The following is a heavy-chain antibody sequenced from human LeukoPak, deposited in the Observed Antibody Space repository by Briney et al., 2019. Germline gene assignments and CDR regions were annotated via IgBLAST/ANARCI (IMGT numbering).Heavy chain of an antibody. V-gene: IGHV4-34*01. CDR3: AFITTANNWFDP. CDR1: GGSFSGYY. J-gene: IGHJ5*02. D-gene: IGHD3-22*01. Sequence: SETLSLTCAVYGGSFSGYYWSWIRQPPGKGLEWIGEINHSGSTNYNPSLKSRVTISVDTSKNQFSLKLSSVTAADTAVYYCAFITTANNWFDPWGQGTLVTVSS. CDR2: INHSGST.